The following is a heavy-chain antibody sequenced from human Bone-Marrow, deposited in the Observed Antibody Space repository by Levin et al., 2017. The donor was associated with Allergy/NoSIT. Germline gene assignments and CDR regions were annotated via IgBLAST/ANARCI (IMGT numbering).Heavy chain of an antibody. CDR3: ARDHTVTTIGYYYYGMDV. J-gene: IGHJ6*02. CDR2: IYYSGST. CDR1: GGSVRSGSYY. D-gene: IGHD4-11*01. V-gene: IGHV4-61*01. Sequence: SQTLSLPCTVSGGSVRSGSYYWSWIRQPPGKGLEWIGYIYYSGSTNYNPSLKSRVTISVDTSKNQFSLKLSSVTAADTAVYYCARDHTVTTIGYYYYGMDVWGQGTTVTVSS.